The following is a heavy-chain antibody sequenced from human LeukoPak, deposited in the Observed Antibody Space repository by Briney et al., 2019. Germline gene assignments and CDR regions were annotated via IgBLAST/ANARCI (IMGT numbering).Heavy chain of an antibody. V-gene: IGHV3-30*18. CDR2: ISYDGSKK. D-gene: IGHD4-17*01. CDR1: GFTFSSYG. CDR3: AKGARDDYGDYFSWFDP. J-gene: IGHJ5*02. Sequence: PSGGSLRLSCAASGFTFSSYGMHWVRQAPGKGLEWVAVISYDGSKKYHVDSVKGRVTISRDNSKNTLYLQMNSLRAEDTAVYYCAKGARDDYGDYFSWFDPWGQGTLVTVSS.